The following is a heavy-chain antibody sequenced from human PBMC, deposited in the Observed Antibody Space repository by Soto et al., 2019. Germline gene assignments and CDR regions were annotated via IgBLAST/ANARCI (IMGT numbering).Heavy chain of an antibody. V-gene: IGHV4-30-4*01. Sequence: QVQLQESGPGLLKPSQTLSLTCSVSGDSISSSDSYWSLIRQPPGKGLQWICYINSSGRTYYKPSLTSRVSISVESSKKQFSLRLTAVAVGDTAVYFFARFGTLGEDYGVDVGGQGTTVTVSS. CDR2: INSSGRT. D-gene: IGHD3-16*01. CDR1: GDSISSSDSY. CDR3: ARFGTLGEDYGVDV. J-gene: IGHJ6*02.